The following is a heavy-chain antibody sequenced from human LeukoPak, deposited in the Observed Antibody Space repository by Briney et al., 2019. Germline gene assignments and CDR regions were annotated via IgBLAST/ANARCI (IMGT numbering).Heavy chain of an antibody. CDR2: IYYSGST. CDR1: GGSISSYY. Sequence: SETLSLTCTVSGGSISSYYWSWIRQPPGKGLEWIGCIYYSGSTNYNPSLKSRVTISVDTSKNQFSLKLSSVTAADTAVYYCGGAAYSSGWYETYYYYYMDVWGKGTTVTVSS. D-gene: IGHD6-19*01. J-gene: IGHJ6*03. CDR3: GGAAYSSGWYETYYYYYMDV. V-gene: IGHV4-59*01.